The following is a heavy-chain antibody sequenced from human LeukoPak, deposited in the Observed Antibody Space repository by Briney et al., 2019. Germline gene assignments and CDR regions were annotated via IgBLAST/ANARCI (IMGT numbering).Heavy chain of an antibody. Sequence: PGGSLRLSCAASGFTFSSYTMNWVRLAPGKGLEWVSSIISSSNFIYYADSVKGRFTISRDNAKNSLYLQMNSLRAEDTAVYYCARDRGLYARYCSSTSCHFDYWGQGTLVTVSS. CDR3: ARDRGLYARYCSSTSCHFDY. V-gene: IGHV3-21*01. CDR2: IISSSNFI. D-gene: IGHD2-2*01. J-gene: IGHJ4*02. CDR1: GFTFSSYT.